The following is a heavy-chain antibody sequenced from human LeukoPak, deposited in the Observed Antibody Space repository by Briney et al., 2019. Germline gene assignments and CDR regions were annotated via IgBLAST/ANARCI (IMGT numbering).Heavy chain of an antibody. CDR3: ARGNSDGKREDY. CDR2: INYSGST. D-gene: IGHD2-15*01. V-gene: IGHV4-31*03. Sequence: SETLSLTCTVSGGSIASAGYYWSWICQHPGKGLEWIGYINYSGSTYYNPSLKSRVTISGDTSKNQFSLKLSSVTAADTAVYYCARGNSDGKREDYWGPGTLLTVSS. CDR1: GGSIASAGYY. J-gene: IGHJ4*02.